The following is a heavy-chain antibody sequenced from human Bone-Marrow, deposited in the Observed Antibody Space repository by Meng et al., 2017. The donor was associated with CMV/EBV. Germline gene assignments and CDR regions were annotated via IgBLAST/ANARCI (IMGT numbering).Heavy chain of an antibody. D-gene: IGHD2-2*01. CDR2: IHPHRGDT. J-gene: IGHJ4*02. CDR1: GYTFTAHY. Sequence: ASVKVSCKASGYTFTAHYFHWVRQAPGQGLEWMGWIHPHRGDTNYAQQFQGRVTLTRDTSINTGYMELTRLTSDDTAVYYCARGIVVVPAAIDYWGQGTLVTVSS. V-gene: IGHV1-2*02. CDR3: ARGIVVVPAAIDY.